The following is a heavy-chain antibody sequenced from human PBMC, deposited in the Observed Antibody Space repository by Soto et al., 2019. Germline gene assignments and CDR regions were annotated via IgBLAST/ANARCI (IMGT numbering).Heavy chain of an antibody. CDR2: VNPSGGHT. V-gene: IGHV1-46*01. J-gene: IGHJ4*02. Sequence: QVQLVQSGAEVKKPGASVKVSCKASGDTFTDYYIHWVRQAPGQGLEWMGTVNPSGGHTTYAQHFLGRMTXTGXSSXXTLYVELTSLTSEDTAAYYCARGGHVVVVTAALDYWGQGTLVTVSS. CDR1: GDTFTDYY. D-gene: IGHD2-21*02. CDR3: ARGGHVVVVTAALDY.